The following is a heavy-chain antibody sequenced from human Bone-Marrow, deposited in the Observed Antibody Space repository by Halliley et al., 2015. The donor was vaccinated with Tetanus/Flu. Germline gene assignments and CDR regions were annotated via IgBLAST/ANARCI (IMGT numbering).Heavy chain of an antibody. CDR3: ARVPFWNGHCDS. J-gene: IGHJ4*02. V-gene: IGHV4-59*01. CDR1: DGSISSYY. D-gene: IGHD3-3*01. Sequence: TLSLTCTVSDGSISSYYWSWIRQPPGKGLEWVGYVYYTGISYYNPSLKSRVSISLDTSKTQFSLNINSVTAADTAFYYCARVPFWNGHCDSWGQGVLVTVSS. CDR2: VYYTGIS.